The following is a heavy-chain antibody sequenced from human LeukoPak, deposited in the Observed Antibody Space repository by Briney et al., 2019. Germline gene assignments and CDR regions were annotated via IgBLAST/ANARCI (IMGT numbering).Heavy chain of an antibody. J-gene: IGHJ4*02. CDR2: ISSSSSTI. Sequence: GGSLRLSCAASEFTFSSYSMNWVRQAPGKGLEWVSYISSSSSTIYYADSVKGRFTISRDNAKNSLYLQMNSLRAEDTAVYYCARDVGKLSGGYDYWGQGTLVTVSS. CDR1: EFTFSSYS. D-gene: IGHD2/OR15-2a*01. CDR3: ARDVGKLSGGYDY. V-gene: IGHV3-48*04.